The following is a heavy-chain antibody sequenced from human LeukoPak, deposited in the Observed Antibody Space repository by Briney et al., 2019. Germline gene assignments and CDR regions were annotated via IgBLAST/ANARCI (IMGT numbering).Heavy chain of an antibody. Sequence: ASVKVSCQASGYTFTGYYMHWVRQAPGQGLEWVGRINPNSGGTNYAQKFQGRVTMNRDTSISTAYMELSRLRSDDTAVYYCARLGGDFDYWGQGTLVTVSS. CDR1: GYTFTGYY. D-gene: IGHD3-16*01. CDR3: ARLGGDFDY. CDR2: INPNSGGT. V-gene: IGHV1-2*06. J-gene: IGHJ4*02.